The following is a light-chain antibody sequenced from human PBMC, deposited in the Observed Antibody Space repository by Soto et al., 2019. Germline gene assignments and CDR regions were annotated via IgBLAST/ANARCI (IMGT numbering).Light chain of an antibody. V-gene: IGKV3-11*01. J-gene: IGKJ3*01. CDR1: QNVSTY. Sequence: EIVLTQSPATLSLSPGERVTLSCRASQNVSTYLAWYQQKPGQAPRLLIYDASDRATGIPARFSDSGSGTDFPLTISSPEPEDSAVYYCQQRTNWLTFGPGTKVDIK. CDR3: QQRTNWLT. CDR2: DAS.